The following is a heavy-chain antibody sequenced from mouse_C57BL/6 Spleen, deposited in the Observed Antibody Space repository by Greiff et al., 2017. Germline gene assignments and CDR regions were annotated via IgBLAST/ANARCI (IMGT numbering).Heavy chain of an antibody. CDR2: IYPGSGST. V-gene: IGHV1-55*01. CDR1: GYTFTSYW. CDR3: ASPMDSSGYVPFAY. J-gene: IGHJ3*01. D-gene: IGHD3-2*02. Sequence: QVQLQQPGAELVKPGASVKMSCKASGYTFTSYWITWVKQRPGQGLEWIGDIYPGSGSTNYNEQFKSKATLTVDTSSSTAYMQLSSLTSEDSAVYYCASPMDSSGYVPFAYWGQGTLVTVSA.